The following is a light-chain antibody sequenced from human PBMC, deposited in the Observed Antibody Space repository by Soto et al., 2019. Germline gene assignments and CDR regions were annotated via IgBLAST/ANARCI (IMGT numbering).Light chain of an antibody. CDR1: QSVSSNH. Sequence: IGLTQSPGTLSLSPGERATLYCRASQSVSSNHLAWYQQKPGQAPRLLVYDTSYRATGVPDRFSGSGSGTDFTLTISRLEPEDSAVYYCQQYDSSPWTFGQGTKVDNK. CDR3: QQYDSSPWT. V-gene: IGKV3-20*01. J-gene: IGKJ1*01. CDR2: DTS.